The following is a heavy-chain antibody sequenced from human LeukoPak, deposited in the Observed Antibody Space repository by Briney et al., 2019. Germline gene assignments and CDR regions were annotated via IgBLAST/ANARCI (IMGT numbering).Heavy chain of an antibody. V-gene: IGHV1-18*04. CDR2: ISAYNGNT. CDR3: ARAETYYYYYYYMDV. CDR1: GYTFTSYY. J-gene: IGHJ6*03. Sequence: VASVKVSCKASGYTFTSYYMHWVRQAPGQGLEWMGWISAYNGNTNYAQKLQGRVTMTTDTSTSTAYMELRSLRSDDTAVYYCARAETYYYYYYYMDVWGKGTTVTVSS.